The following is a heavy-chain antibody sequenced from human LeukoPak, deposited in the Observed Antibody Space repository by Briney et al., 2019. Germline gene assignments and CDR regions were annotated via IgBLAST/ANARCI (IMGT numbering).Heavy chain of an antibody. Sequence: GSLRLSCAASGFTFSSYAMHWVRQAPGKGLEWVAVISYDGSNKYYADSVKGRFTISRDNSKNTLYLQMNSLRAEDTAVYYCARTGEKMATITYYYYGMDVWGQGTTVSVSS. CDR3: ARTGEKMATITYYYYGMDV. J-gene: IGHJ6*02. D-gene: IGHD5-24*01. CDR2: ISYDGSNK. CDR1: GFTFSSYA. V-gene: IGHV3-30-3*01.